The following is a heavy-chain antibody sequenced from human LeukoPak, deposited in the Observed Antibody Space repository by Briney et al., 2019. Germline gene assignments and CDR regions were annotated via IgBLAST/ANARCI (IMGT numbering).Heavy chain of an antibody. CDR1: GFTFSSYA. CDR3: AKETSSSFDY. CDR2: ISNSGGST. D-gene: IGHD6-6*01. V-gene: IGHV3-23*01. J-gene: IGHJ4*02. Sequence: GSLRLSCAASGFTFSSYAMNWVRQAPGKGLEWVSGISNSGGSTYYADSVKGRFTISRDNSKNTLYLQMNSLRAEDTAVYYCAKETSSSFDYWGQGTLVTVSS.